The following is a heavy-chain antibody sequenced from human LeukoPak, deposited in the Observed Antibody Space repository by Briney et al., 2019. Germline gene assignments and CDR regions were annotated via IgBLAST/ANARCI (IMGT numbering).Heavy chain of an antibody. D-gene: IGHD3-22*01. CDR2: ISANGSIT. J-gene: IGHJ4*02. V-gene: IGHV3-23*01. Sequence: GGSLRLSCAASGFTFSAYGMSWIRQSPGQGLEWVSGISANGSITFYARSVRGRFTISRDNPQNTVYLQMNSLRAEDTAVYYCARATWDSSGYYYDYWGQGTLVTVSS. CDR3: ARATWDSSGYYYDY. CDR1: GFTFSAYG.